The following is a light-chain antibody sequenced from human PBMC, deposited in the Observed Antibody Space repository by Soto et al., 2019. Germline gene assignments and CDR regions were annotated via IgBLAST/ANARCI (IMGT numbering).Light chain of an antibody. CDR2: YDS. CDR3: QVWDSSSDLYV. J-gene: IGLJ1*01. CDR1: NIGSKL. V-gene: IGLV3-21*04. Sequence: SYELTQPPSVSVAPGKTASITCGGDNIGSKLVHWYRQKPGQAPMLVIFYDSDRPSGIAERFSGSNSGNTATLTISRVEGEDEADYYCQVWDSSSDLYVFGTGTKVTVL.